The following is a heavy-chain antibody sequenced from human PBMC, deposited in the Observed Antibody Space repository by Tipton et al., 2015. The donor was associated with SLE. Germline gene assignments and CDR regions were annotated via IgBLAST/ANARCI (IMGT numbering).Heavy chain of an antibody. CDR3: ARARPDTAMVHYYYYMDV. Sequence: QSGPEVKKKGETVKVSCKASGYTFTSYGISWVRQAPGQGLEWMGWISAYNGNTNYAQKLQGRVTMTTDTSTSTAYMELRSLRSDDTAVYYCARARPDTAMVHYYYYMDVWGKGTTVTVPS. CDR2: ISAYNGNT. D-gene: IGHD5-18*01. CDR1: GYTFTSYG. J-gene: IGHJ6*03. V-gene: IGHV1-18*01.